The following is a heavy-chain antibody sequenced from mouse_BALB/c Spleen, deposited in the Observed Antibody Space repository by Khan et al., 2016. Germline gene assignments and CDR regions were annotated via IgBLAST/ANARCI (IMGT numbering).Heavy chain of an antibody. J-gene: IGHJ2*01. V-gene: IGHV3-2*02. Sequence: EVQLQESGPGLVKPSQSLSLTCTVTGYSITSDYAWNWIRQFPGNKLEWMGYISYSGSTSYNPSLNSRIYITRDTSKNQFIRKLNSVTSEDRATYYHACYYGSSYFDYRGQGTTLTVSS. CDR3: ACYYGSSYFDY. CDR2: ISYSGST. D-gene: IGHD1-1*01. CDR1: GYSITSDYA.